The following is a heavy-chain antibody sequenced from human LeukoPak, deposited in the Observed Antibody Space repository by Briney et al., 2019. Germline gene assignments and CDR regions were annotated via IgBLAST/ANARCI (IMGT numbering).Heavy chain of an antibody. CDR2: ISNSGST. CDR1: GVSISRYY. J-gene: IGHJ5*02. CDR3: ARHIVVVPETWFDP. D-gene: IGHD2-2*01. V-gene: IGHV4-59*01. Sequence: SETLSLTCTVSGVSISRYYWSWIRQPPGKGLEWIAYISNSGSTNYNPSLKSRVTVSVHTSKNQFSLTLRSVTAADTAVYFCARHIVVVPETWFDPWGQGTLVTVSS.